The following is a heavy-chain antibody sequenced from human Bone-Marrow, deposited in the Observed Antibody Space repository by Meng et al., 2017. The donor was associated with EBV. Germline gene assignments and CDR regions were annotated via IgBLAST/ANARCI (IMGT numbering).Heavy chain of an antibody. V-gene: IGHV2-5*02. CDR2: IYWDDDK. CDR1: GFSRSTSGVG. D-gene: IGHD4-11*01. J-gene: IGHJ2*01. CDR3: AHRRDDYTNYWYFDL. Sequence: ITLKESCPTRVKPTQTPTRACTFSGFSRSTSGVGVGWIRQPPGKALEWLALIYWDDDKRYSPSLKSRLTITKDTSKNQVVLTMTNMDPVDTATYYCAHRRDDYTNYWYFDLWGRGTLVTASS.